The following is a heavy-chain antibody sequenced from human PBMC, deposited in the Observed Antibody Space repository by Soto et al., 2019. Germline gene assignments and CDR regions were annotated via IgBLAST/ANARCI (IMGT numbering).Heavy chain of an antibody. CDR1: GGSINTYSFY. V-gene: IGHV4-39*01. CDR2: IFYSGST. D-gene: IGHD6-19*01. J-gene: IGHJ6*02. Sequence: QRQLQESGPGLVKPSETLSLTCTVSGGSINTYSFYWGWIRQPPGKGLEWIGSIFYSGSTYYNPSLESRVTMSIDTSNNQFSLNLNSVTAADSAVYYCAILTLAVTWAMDVWGQGTTVTVSS. CDR3: AILTLAVTWAMDV.